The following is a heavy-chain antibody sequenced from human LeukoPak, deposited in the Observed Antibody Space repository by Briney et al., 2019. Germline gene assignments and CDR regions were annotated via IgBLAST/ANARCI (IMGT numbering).Heavy chain of an antibody. CDR1: GCTFSSYA. D-gene: IGHD3-10*01. Sequence: GGSLRLSCAASGCTFSSYAMSWVRQAPGKGLEWVSAISGSGGSTYYADSVKGRFTISRDNSKNTLYLQMNSLRAEDTAVYYCAKFWAPPPYVLWFGETWYFDLWGRGTLVTVSS. J-gene: IGHJ2*01. V-gene: IGHV3-23*01. CDR2: ISGSGGST. CDR3: AKFWAPPPYVLWFGETWYFDL.